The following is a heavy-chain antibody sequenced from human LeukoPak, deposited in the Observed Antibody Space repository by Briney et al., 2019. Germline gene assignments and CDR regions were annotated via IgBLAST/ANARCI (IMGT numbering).Heavy chain of an antibody. J-gene: IGHJ4*02. CDR2: ISYDGSNK. Sequence: GRSLRLSCAASGFTFSSYAMHWVRQAPGKGLEWVAVISYDGSNKYYADSVKGRFTISRGNSKNTLYLQMNSLRAEDTAVYYCAREITMLACFDYWGQGTLVTVSS. CDR1: GFTFSSYA. V-gene: IGHV3-30*04. D-gene: IGHD3-10*01. CDR3: AREITMLACFDY.